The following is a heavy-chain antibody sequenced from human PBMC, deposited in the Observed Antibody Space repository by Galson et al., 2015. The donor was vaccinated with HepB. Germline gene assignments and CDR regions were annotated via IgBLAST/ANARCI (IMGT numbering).Heavy chain of an antibody. D-gene: IGHD2-8*01. CDR2: ISSTSSGI. V-gene: IGHV3-48*02. CDR1: GSSINFYS. J-gene: IGHJ4*02. Sequence: SLRLSCAASGSSINFYSMNWVRQAPGKGLEWVAFISSTSSGIDYADSVKGRFTISRDNARNSLYLQMNSLRDEDSGVYYCTRGGSPDAWCSDYCGQGTLVTVSS. CDR3: TRGGSPDAWCSDY.